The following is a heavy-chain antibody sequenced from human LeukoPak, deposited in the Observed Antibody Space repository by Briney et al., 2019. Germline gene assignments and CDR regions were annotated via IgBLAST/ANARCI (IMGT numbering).Heavy chain of an antibody. V-gene: IGHV3-30*18. CDR3: AKDKMFYYDSSGYYPDAFDI. J-gene: IGHJ3*02. Sequence: GRSLRLSCAASGFTFSSYGMHWVGQAPGKGLEWVAVISYDGSNKYYADSVKGRFTISRDNSKNTLYLQMNSLRAEDTAVYYCAKDKMFYYDSSGYYPDAFDIWGQGTMVTVSS. CDR1: GFTFSSYG. CDR2: ISYDGSNK. D-gene: IGHD3-22*01.